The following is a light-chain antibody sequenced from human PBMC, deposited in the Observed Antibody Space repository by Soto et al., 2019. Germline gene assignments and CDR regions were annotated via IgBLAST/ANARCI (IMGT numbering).Light chain of an antibody. CDR1: QSLSTY. CDR2: DVS. CDR3: QQRNDWPT. J-gene: IGKJ4*01. Sequence: IVLTQSPATLSLSPGERATLSCRAGQSLSTYLAWYQQKPGQAPRLLIYDVSTRAAGIPARFSGSGSGSDFILTISSLEPEDVAVYYCQQRNDWPTFGGGTRIEI. V-gene: IGKV3-11*01.